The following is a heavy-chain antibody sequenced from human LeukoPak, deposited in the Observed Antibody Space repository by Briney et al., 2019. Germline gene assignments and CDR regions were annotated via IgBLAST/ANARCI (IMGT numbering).Heavy chain of an antibody. CDR1: GFTFSSYA. V-gene: IGHV3-33*08. Sequence: GGSLRLSCAASGFTFSSYAMNWVRQAPGKGLEWVAVIRYDGSNKYYADSVKGRFTISRDSSKNTLYLQMNSLRAEDTAVYYCARDLNGYFDYWGQGTLVTVSS. D-gene: IGHD3-9*01. CDR2: IRYDGSNK. J-gene: IGHJ4*02. CDR3: ARDLNGYFDY.